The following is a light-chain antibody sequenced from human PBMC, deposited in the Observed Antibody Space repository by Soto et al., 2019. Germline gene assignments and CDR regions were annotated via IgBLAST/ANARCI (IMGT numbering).Light chain of an antibody. CDR2: FDD. V-gene: IGLV1-36*01. J-gene: IGLJ1*01. Sequence: QSVLTQSPSVSAAPSQRVTISCSGSSRNIGANAVNWYQQLPGKAPKLIMYFDDLFPLGVANRFSGSKSATSASLAINGLQSEDEADYFCAAWDDTLNGLVFGSGTKLTVL. CDR3: AAWDDTLNGLV. CDR1: SRNIGANA.